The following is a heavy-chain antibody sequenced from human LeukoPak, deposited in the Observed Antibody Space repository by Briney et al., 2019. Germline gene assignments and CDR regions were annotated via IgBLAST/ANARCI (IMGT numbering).Heavy chain of an antibody. CDR2: ISYDGSNK. J-gene: IGHJ4*02. V-gene: IGHV3-30*18. Sequence: PGGSLRLSCAASGFTFISFGMRWVRQAPGKGLEWVALISYDGSNKYYADSVKGRFTISRDNSKNTLYLQMNSLRAEDAAVYYCAKDWDPGYYDSSGSYPDYWGQGTLVTVSS. CDR1: GFTFISFG. D-gene: IGHD3-22*01. CDR3: AKDWDPGYYDSSGSYPDY.